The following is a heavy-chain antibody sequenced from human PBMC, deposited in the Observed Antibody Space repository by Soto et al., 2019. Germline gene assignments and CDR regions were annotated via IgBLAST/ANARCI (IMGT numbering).Heavy chain of an antibody. CDR1: GFKFSSYA. Sequence: PGGSLRLSCAASGFKFSSYAMSWVRQAPGKGLEWVSGISGSGGKTFYADSVKGRFTISRDNSKNTLYLQMNSLRAEDTAVYYCAKDYDCSANSAYYHWGQGTLVTVSS. J-gene: IGHJ4*02. CDR2: ISGSGGKT. V-gene: IGHV3-23*01. CDR3: AKDYDCSANSAYYH. D-gene: IGHD3-22*01.